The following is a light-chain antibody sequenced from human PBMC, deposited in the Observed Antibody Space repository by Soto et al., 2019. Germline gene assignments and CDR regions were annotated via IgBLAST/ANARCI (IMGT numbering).Light chain of an antibody. Sequence: DIQMTQSPSSLSASVGDRVTITCRASQSISSYLNWYQQKPGEAPKLLISKATNLQSGVPSRFSGSGSGTDFSLTISSLQPVDSATYFCQQYNDFQYSFGPGTKLDI. CDR3: QQYNDFQYS. CDR2: KAT. J-gene: IGKJ2*01. CDR1: QSISSY. V-gene: IGKV1-39*01.